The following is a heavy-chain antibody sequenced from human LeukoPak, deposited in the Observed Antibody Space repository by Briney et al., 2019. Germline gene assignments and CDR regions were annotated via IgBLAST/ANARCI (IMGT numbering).Heavy chain of an antibody. D-gene: IGHD5-12*01. CDR1: AYSINSGYY. CDR3: ARGDSGPDN. J-gene: IGHJ4*02. Sequence: SETLSLTCDVSAYSINSGYYWGWIRQPPGKGLEWIGNIFHTGSTYCNPSVKSRVTISVDTSKNQFSLKLNSVTAADTAVYYCARGDSGPDNWGQGTLVTVSS. V-gene: IGHV4-38-2*01. CDR2: IFHTGST.